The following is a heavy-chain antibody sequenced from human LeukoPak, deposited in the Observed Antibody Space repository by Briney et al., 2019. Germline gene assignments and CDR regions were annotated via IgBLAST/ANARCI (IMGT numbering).Heavy chain of an antibody. J-gene: IGHJ4*02. CDR1: GYTFSGYY. CDR2: INPKSGGT. CDR3: ARDERYDSSGYPFDY. D-gene: IGHD3-22*01. Sequence: ASVKVSCKASGYTFSGYYMHWVRQAPGQGLEWMGWINPKSGGTNEAQKFHDRVTMTRDTSIRTAYMEVSRLRSDDTAVYYCARDERYDSSGYPFDYWGQGTLVTVSS. V-gene: IGHV1-2*02.